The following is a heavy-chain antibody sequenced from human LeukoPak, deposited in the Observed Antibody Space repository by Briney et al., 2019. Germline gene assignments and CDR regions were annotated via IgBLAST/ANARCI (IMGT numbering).Heavy chain of an antibody. J-gene: IGHJ5*02. CDR3: ARGGYSNWFDP. D-gene: IGHD3-22*01. Sequence: SETLSLTCTVSGGSISSYYWTWIRLPPGKGLEWIGYIYNSGSSNFNPSLKSRVTISVDTSKNQFSLKLTAVTAADTAVYYCARGGYSNWFDPWGQGTLVTVSS. CDR1: GGSISSYY. CDR2: IYNSGSS. V-gene: IGHV4-59*01.